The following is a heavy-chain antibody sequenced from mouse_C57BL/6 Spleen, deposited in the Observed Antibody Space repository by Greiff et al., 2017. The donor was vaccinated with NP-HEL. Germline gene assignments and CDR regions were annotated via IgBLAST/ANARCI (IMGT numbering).Heavy chain of an antibody. CDR2: IDPETGGT. CDR1: GYTFTDYE. V-gene: IGHV1-15*01. D-gene: IGHD1-1*01. Sequence: QVQLQQSGAELVRPGASVTLSCKASGYTFTDYEMHWVKQTPVHGLEWIGAIDPETGGTAYNQKFKGKAILTADKSSSTAYMELRSLTSEDSAVYYYTRVNYYGSSFDYWGQGTTLTVSS. CDR3: TRVNYYGSSFDY. J-gene: IGHJ2*01.